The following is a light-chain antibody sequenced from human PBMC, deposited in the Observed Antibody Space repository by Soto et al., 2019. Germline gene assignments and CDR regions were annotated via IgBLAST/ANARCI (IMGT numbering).Light chain of an antibody. V-gene: IGKV3D-20*02. J-gene: IGKJ5*01. Sequence: EIVLTQSPGILYLSPGDRATLSCRAIQTISSGFLAWYQQKVGQAPRLLIYDASNRATGVPDRFSGSGSGTDFTLTIDNLEPEDFAVYYCQQRSNWPPITFGQGTRLEIK. CDR2: DAS. CDR3: QQRSNWPPIT. CDR1: QTISSGF.